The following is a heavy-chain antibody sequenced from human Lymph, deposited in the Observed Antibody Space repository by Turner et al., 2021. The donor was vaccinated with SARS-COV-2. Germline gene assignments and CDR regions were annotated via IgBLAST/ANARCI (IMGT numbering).Heavy chain of an antibody. D-gene: IGHD3-3*01. CDR1: GFTFGTYA. CDR3: ASDWRAGNY. Sequence: EVQLVESGGGFVQPAQSLRLSCAASGFTFGTYAMHWVRQAPGKGLEYVSAISGDGVSTYYANAVKGRFTISRDNSKNTLYLQMCSLRAEDMAVYYCASDWRAGNYWGQGTLVTVSS. V-gene: IGHV3-64*01. J-gene: IGHJ4*02. CDR2: ISGDGVST.